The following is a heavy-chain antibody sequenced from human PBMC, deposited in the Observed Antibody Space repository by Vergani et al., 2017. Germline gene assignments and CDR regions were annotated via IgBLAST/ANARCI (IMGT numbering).Heavy chain of an antibody. D-gene: IGHD3-3*01. CDR1: GGTFSSYA. V-gene: IGHV1-69*01. CDR2: IIPVFGTA. J-gene: IGHJ6*02. Sequence: QVQLVQSGAEVKKPGSSVKVSCKASGGTFSSYAISWVRQAPGQGLEWMGGIIPVFGTANYAQKFQGRVTITADESTSTAYMELSGLRSEDTAVYYCARVPDFWSGYYTTEYYYYYGMDVWGQGTTVTVSS. CDR3: ARVPDFWSGYYTTEYYYYYGMDV.